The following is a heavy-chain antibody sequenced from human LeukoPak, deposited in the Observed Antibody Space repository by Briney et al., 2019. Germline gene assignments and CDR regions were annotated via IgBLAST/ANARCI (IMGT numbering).Heavy chain of an antibody. J-gene: IGHJ4*02. CDR3: ATEAYYHFDY. D-gene: IGHD3-10*01. V-gene: IGHV3-7*01. CDR2: IQQGGSEK. Sequence: PGGSLRLSCAASGFTFSNSWMSWVRQAPGKGLEWVAHIQQGGSEKYYVDSVKGRFIISRDNVKNSLYLQMNSLRPEDTALYYCATEAYYHFDYWGQGTLVTVSS. CDR1: GFTFSNSW.